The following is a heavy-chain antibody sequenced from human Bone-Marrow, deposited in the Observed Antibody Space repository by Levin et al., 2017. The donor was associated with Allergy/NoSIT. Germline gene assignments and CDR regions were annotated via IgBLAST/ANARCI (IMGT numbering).Heavy chain of an antibody. D-gene: IGHD3-22*01. CDR3: ARGVSYDSSGYYRGDAFDI. CDR1: GFTFSSYD. V-gene: IGHV3-13*01. J-gene: IGHJ3*02. Sequence: AGGSLRLSCAASGFTFSSYDMHWVRQATGKGLEWVSAIGTAGDTYYPGSVKGRFTISRENAKNSLYLQMNSLRAGDTAVYYCARGVSYDSSGYYRGDAFDIWGQGTMVTVSS. CDR2: IGTAGDT.